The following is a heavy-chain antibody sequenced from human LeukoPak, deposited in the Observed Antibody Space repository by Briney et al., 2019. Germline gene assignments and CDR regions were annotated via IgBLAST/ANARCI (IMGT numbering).Heavy chain of an antibody. CDR2: INTNTGNP. V-gene: IGHV7-4-1*02. D-gene: IGHD2-15*01. CDR1: GYSFTSYA. CDR3: ARVRPPVSSGGTSRTAFDP. Sequence: ASVTVSCTASGYSFTSYAMNWVRQAPGQGLEWMGWINTNTGNPTYAQGLTGRFVFSLDTSVSTSYLLISSLTAEDTVVYYCARVRPPVSSGGTSRTAFDPWGPGTPVTASS. J-gene: IGHJ5*02.